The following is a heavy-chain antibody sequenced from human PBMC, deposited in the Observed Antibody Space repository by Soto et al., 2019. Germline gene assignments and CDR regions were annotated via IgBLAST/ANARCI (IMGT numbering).Heavy chain of an antibody. Sequence: GGSLRLSCAASGFTFSSYNLNWVRQAPGKGLEWVSSISPSSNYRHYADSVKGRFTISRDNSNNTLYLQMNSLRAEDTAVYYCAKTPGVITVITSFDHWGQGTPVTVSS. D-gene: IGHD3-16*01. CDR3: AKTPGVITVITSFDH. CDR2: ISPSSNYR. V-gene: IGHV3-21*04. J-gene: IGHJ4*02. CDR1: GFTFSSYN.